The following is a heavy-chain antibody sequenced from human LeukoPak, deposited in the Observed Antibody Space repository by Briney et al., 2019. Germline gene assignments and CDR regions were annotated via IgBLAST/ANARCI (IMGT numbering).Heavy chain of an antibody. CDR2: INTDGSST. CDR1: GFTFSSYW. J-gene: IGHJ2*01. CDR3: AREIMVSREWYFDL. D-gene: IGHD2-21*01. V-gene: IGHV3-74*01. Sequence: GGSLRLSCAASGFTFSSYWMHWVRQAPGKGLVWVSCINTDGSSTSYADSVKGRFTISRDNAKNTLYLQMNSLRAEDTAVYFCAREIMVSREWYFDLWGRGTLVTVAP.